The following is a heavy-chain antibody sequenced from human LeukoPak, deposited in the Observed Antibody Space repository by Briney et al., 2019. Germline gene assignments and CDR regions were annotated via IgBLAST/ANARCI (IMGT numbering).Heavy chain of an antibody. Sequence: GGSLRLSCAASGFTFSSYSMNWVRQAPGTGLEWASYISSSSSTIYYADSVKGRFTISRDNAKNSLYLQMNSLRAEDTAVYYCARARALTDYWGQGTLVTVSS. CDR1: GFTFSSYS. J-gene: IGHJ4*02. V-gene: IGHV3-48*01. CDR2: ISSSSSTI. D-gene: IGHD1-26*01. CDR3: ARARALTDY.